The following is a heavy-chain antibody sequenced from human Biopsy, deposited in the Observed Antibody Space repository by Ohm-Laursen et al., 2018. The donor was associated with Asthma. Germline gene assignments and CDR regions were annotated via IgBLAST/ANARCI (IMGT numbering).Heavy chain of an antibody. CDR3: ARLADCSGGACYSYGWFDP. CDR2: VSHTGST. D-gene: IGHD2-15*01. Sequence: TLSLTCTVSGGSIRSHDWTWIQLPPGKGLEYIGDVSHTGSTNYNPSLKSRVTMSLDTSKNQFSLRLTSVTPADTAVYYCARLADCSGGACYSYGWFDPWGQGTRVTVSS. CDR1: GGSIRSHD. V-gene: IGHV4-59*11. J-gene: IGHJ5*02.